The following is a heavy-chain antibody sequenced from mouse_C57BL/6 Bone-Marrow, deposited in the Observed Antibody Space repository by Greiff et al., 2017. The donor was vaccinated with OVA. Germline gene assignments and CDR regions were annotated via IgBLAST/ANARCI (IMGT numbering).Heavy chain of an antibody. Sequence: EVHLVESGAGLVKPGGSLKLSCAASGFTFSSYAMSWVRQTPEKRLEWVAYISSGGDYIYYADTVKGRFTISRDNARNTLYLQMSSLKSEDTAMYYCTRDPGDYGSNAKDYWGKGTSVTVSS. CDR1: GFTFSSYA. J-gene: IGHJ4*01. CDR3: TRDPGDYGSNAKDY. V-gene: IGHV5-9-1*02. D-gene: IGHD1-1*01. CDR2: ISSGGDYI.